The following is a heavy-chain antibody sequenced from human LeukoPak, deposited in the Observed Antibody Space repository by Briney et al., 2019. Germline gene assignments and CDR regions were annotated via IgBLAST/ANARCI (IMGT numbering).Heavy chain of an antibody. D-gene: IGHD4-17*01. V-gene: IGHV4-38-2*01. CDR3: ARLYGDYGVDWFDP. Sequence: SETLSLTCAVSGYSISSGYYWGWIRQPPGKGLEWIGSIYHSGSTYYNPSLKSRVTISVDTSKNQFSLKLSSVTAADTAVYYCARLYGDYGVDWFDPWGQGTLVTVPS. CDR2: IYHSGST. CDR1: GYSISSGYY. J-gene: IGHJ5*02.